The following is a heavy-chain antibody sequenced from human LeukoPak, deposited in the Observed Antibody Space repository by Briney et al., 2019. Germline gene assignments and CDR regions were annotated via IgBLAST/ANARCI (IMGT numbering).Heavy chain of an antibody. J-gene: IGHJ4*02. CDR3: TSRGVIFGGFDY. D-gene: IGHD3-10*01. CDR2: IKSKTDGGTT. CDR1: GFTFGNAW. Sequence: GGSLRLSCAASGFTFGNAWMSWVRQAPGKGLEWVGRIKSKTDGGTTDYAAPVKGRFTISRDDSKNTLYLQMNSLKTEDTAVYYCTSRGVIFGGFDYWGQGTLVTVSS. V-gene: IGHV3-15*01.